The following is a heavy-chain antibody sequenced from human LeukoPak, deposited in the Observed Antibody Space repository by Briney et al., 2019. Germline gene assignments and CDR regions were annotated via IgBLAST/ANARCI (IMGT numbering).Heavy chain of an antibody. CDR2: IYYSGST. CDR3: ARGAVEGFDY. Sequence: SETLSLTCTVSGGSISSGGYYWSWIRQHPGKGLEWIGYIYYSGSTYYNPSLKSRATISVDTSKNQFSLKLSSVTAADTAVYYCARGAVEGFDYWGQGTLVTVSS. J-gene: IGHJ4*02. V-gene: IGHV4-31*03. CDR1: GGSISSGGYY.